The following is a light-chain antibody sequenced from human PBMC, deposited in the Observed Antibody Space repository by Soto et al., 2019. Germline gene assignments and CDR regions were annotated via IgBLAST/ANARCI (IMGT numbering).Light chain of an antibody. J-gene: IGKJ2*01. CDR3: QQYNNWPPYT. CDR1: QSVSTN. CDR2: GVS. V-gene: IGKV3-15*01. Sequence: ERVMTQSPVTLSVSPGERATLSCRASQSVSTNLAWYQQKPGQAPRLLIYGVSTRATGIPARFSGSGSGTEFTLTISSLQSEDFAVYYCQQYNNWPPYTFGQGTKLEIK.